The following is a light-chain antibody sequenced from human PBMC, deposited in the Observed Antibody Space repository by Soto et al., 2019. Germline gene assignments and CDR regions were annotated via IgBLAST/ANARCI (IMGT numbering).Light chain of an antibody. Sequence: DIVVTQSPDSPAVPLGERATINCKSSQSVLNSSNNKNYLAWYQQKSGHPPKLLIYWASTRESGVPERFSGSGSGTDFTLTISGLQAGDVGVYYCQRDKRVPCTFRRGHKQQIK. CDR3: QRDKRVPCT. CDR1: QSVLNSSNNKNY. CDR2: WAS. V-gene: IGKV4-1*01. J-gene: IGKJ2*02.